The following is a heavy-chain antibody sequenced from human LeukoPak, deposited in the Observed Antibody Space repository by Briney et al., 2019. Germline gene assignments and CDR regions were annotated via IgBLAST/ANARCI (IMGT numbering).Heavy chain of an antibody. CDR3: SREDY. CDR2: INPKSGDT. Sequence: ASVKVSCKASGYTFTDYYLFWVRQAPGHGLAWMAWINPKSGDTRFAQRFDGRVTLTRDTSISTVYMELNSLTPDDTAIYYCSREDYWGQGTLVTVSS. V-gene: IGHV1-2*02. J-gene: IGHJ4*02. CDR1: GYTFTDYY.